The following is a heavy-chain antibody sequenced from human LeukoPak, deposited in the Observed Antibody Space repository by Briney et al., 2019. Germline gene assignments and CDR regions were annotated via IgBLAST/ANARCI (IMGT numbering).Heavy chain of an antibody. CDR1: GFTFSSYG. V-gene: IGHV3-30*02. CDR2: IRYDGSNK. D-gene: IGHD2-15*01. J-gene: IGHJ4*02. Sequence: GGSLRLSCAASGFTFSSYGMHWVRQAPGKGLEWVAFIRYDGSNKYYADSVKGRFTISRDYSKNTLYLQMNSLRAEDTAVYYCAKGVVVAATPGFDYWGQGTLVTVSS. CDR3: AKGVVVAATPGFDY.